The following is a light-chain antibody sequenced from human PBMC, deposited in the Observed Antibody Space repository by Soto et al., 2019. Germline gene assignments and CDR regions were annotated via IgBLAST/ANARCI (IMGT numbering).Light chain of an antibody. V-gene: IGLV2-14*02. CDR2: EGS. J-gene: IGLJ3*02. Sequence: QSALTQPASVSGSPGQSITISCTGTSSDVGSYNLVSWYQQHPGKAPKLMIYEGSKRPSGVPDRFSGSKSGTSASLAIIGLQSEDEADYYCAPWDDSLNGWVFGGGTKLTVL. CDR1: SSDVGSYNL. CDR3: APWDDSLNGWV.